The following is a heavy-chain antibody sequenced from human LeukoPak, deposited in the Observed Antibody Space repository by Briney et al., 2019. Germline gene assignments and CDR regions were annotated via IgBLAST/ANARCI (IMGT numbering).Heavy chain of an antibody. J-gene: IGHJ4*02. CDR3: ARDPGSSGDY. V-gene: IGHV1-2*06. D-gene: IGHD6-25*01. CDR2: IKTNSGGR. Sequence: ASVKVSCKASGYTFTAYYTDWVRQAPGQGVEWMGRIKTNSGGRNYAQKFQGRVIMTRDTTSGTAYMQLNSLRSDDTAVYYCARDPGSSGDYWGQGTLVTVSS. CDR1: GYTFTAYY.